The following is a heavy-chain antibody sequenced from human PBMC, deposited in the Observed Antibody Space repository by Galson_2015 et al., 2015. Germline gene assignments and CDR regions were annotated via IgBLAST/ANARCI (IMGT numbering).Heavy chain of an antibody. V-gene: IGHV3-74*01. CDR2: IKGDGSIS. J-gene: IGHJ5*02. CDR1: GFSLSDYW. D-gene: IGHD1-26*01. Sequence: SLRLSCAASGFSLSDYWMHWVRQAPGKGLVWVSRIKGDGSISVYADSVKGRFTISRDNARNTLYLQMNSLRPEDTAVYYCARAWVGGGRYLGVDPWGQGTLVTVSS. CDR3: ARAWVGGGRYLGVDP.